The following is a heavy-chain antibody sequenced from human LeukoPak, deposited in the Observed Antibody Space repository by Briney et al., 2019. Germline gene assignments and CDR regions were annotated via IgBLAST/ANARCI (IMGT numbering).Heavy chain of an antibody. CDR1: ELTSSTSW. CDR3: AKFGTVAGTHFDY. Sequence: GGSLRLSCAASELTSSTSWMSWVRQAPGKGLEWVSAISGSGGSTYYADSVKGRFTISRDNSKNTLYLQMNSLRAEDTAVYYCAKFGTVAGTHFDYWGQGTLVTVSS. D-gene: IGHD6-19*01. V-gene: IGHV3-23*01. CDR2: ISGSGGST. J-gene: IGHJ4*02.